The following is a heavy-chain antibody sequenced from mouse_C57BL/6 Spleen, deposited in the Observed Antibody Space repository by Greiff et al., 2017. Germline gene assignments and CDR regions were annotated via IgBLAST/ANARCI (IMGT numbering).Heavy chain of an antibody. J-gene: IGHJ4*01. CDR1: GFTFSDYG. CDR3: ARNYYGSSYYAMDY. Sequence: EVMLVESGGGLVKPGGSLKLSCAASGFTFSDYGMHWVRQAPEKGLEWVAYISSGSSTIYNADTVKGRFTISRDNAKTTLFLQMTSLRSEDTSMYYCARNYYGSSYYAMDYWGQGTSVTVSS. V-gene: IGHV5-17*01. CDR2: ISSGSSTI. D-gene: IGHD1-1*01.